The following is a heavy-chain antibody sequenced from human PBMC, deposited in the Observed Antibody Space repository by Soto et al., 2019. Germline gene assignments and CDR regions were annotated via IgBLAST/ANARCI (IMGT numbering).Heavy chain of an antibody. V-gene: IGHV3-21*01. D-gene: IGHD6-19*01. Sequence: PGGSLRLSCAASGFTFSSYAMNWVRQTQEKGLEWVSSISSTSSYTHYSDSVKGRFTISRDNANNSLFLQMNSLRADDTATYYCARALALAGNYWGQGVLVTVSS. J-gene: IGHJ4*02. CDR2: ISSTSSYT. CDR3: ARALALAGNY. CDR1: GFTFSSYA.